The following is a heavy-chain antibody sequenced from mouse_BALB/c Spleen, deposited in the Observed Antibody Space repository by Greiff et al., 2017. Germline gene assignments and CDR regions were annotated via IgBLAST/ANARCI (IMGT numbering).Heavy chain of an antibody. V-gene: IGHV5-12-2*01. D-gene: IGHD2-1*01. Sequence: EVKLVESGGGLVQPGGSLKLSCAASGFTFSSYTMSWVRQTPEKRLEWVAYISNGGGSTYYPDTVKGRFTISRDNAKNTLYLQMSSLKSEDTAMYYCARHAYGTYAMDYWGQGTSVTVSA. J-gene: IGHJ4*01. CDR3: ARHAYGTYAMDY. CDR2: ISNGGGST. CDR1: GFTFSSYT.